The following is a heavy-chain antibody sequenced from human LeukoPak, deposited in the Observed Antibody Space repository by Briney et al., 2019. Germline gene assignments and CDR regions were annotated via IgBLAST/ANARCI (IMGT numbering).Heavy chain of an antibody. D-gene: IGHD2-21*02. CDR1: GGSISSGRSY. CDR2: IYTRGSI. CDR3: ARYYCGGDCYQFDY. V-gene: IGHV4-61*02. J-gene: IGHJ4*02. Sequence: PSETLSLTCTVSGGSISSGRSYWSWIRQPAGEGLEWIGRIYTRGSIYYNPSLKSRVTISVDTSKNQFSLKLSSVTAADTAVYYCARYYCGGDCYQFDYWGQGTLVTVSS.